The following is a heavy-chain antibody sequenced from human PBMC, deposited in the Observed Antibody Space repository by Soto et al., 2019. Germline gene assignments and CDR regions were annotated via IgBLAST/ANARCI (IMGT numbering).Heavy chain of an antibody. CDR3: SGGYCCSTSCWPFDY. CDR1: GYTFTSYG. V-gene: IGHV1-18*01. CDR2: ISAYNGNT. Sequence: ASVKVSCKASGYTFTSYGISWVRQAPGQGLEWMGWISAYNGNTNYAQKLRGRVTMTTDTSKSTAYMELRSLKSDDTAVYYCSGGYCCSTSCWPFDYWGQGNLVTVSS. D-gene: IGHD2-2*01. J-gene: IGHJ4*02.